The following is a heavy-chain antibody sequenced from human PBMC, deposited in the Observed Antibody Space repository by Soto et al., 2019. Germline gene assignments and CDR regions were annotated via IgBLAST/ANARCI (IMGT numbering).Heavy chain of an antibody. CDR3: ARDGYYGSGSYGMDV. CDR2: IVVGSGNT. V-gene: IGHV1-58*01. CDR1: GFTFTNSA. J-gene: IGHJ6*02. D-gene: IGHD3-10*01. Sequence: ASVKVSCKASGFTFTNSAVQWVRQARGQRLEWIGWIVVGSGNTNYAQKFQERVTITRDMSTSTAYMELRSLRFDDTAVYYCARDGYYGSGSYGMDVWGQGTTVTVSS.